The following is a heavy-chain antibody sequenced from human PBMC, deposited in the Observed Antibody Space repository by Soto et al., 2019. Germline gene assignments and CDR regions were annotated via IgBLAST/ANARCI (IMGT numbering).Heavy chain of an antibody. CDR2: VDNDGSSA. Sequence: GGSLRLSCAASGFTFTNYWMHWVRQAPGKGLVWVSRVDNDGSSATYADSVKGRFTISRDNAKNTLYLQMNSLRAEDTAVYCCARLYCSASSCYSVGAFDIRGQGTMVTVSS. V-gene: IGHV3-74*01. CDR1: GFTFTNYW. D-gene: IGHD2-15*01. J-gene: IGHJ3*02. CDR3: ARLYCSASSCYSVGAFDI.